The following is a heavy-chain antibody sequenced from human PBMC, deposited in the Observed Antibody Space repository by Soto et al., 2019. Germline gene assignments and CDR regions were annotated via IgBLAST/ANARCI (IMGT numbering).Heavy chain of an antibody. J-gene: IGHJ4*02. D-gene: IGHD2-21*02. CDR3: ARSIVVVTALDY. V-gene: IGHV1-3*05. CDR1: GYTFTSYA. CDR2: INAGNGNT. Sequence: QVQLVQSGAEEKKPGASVKVSCKASGYTFTSYAMHWVRQAPGQRLEWMGWINAGNGNTKYSQKFQGRVTITRDTSASTAYMELSILRCEDTAVYYCARSIVVVTALDYWGQGTLVTVSS.